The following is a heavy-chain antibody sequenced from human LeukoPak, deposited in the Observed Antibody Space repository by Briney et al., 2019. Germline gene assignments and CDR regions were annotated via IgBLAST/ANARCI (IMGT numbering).Heavy chain of an antibody. V-gene: IGHV4-39*01. J-gene: IGHJ5*02. D-gene: IGHD3-10*01. CDR3: AGSYYYGSGFDP. Sequence: KPSETLSLTCTVSGGSISSSNYYWGWFRQPPGKGLDWIGTMPYSGSTYYNPSLKSRITISVDTSKNQFSLKLSSVTAADTAVYYCAGSYYYGSGFDPWGQGTLVTVSS. CDR1: GGSISSSNYY. CDR2: MPYSGST.